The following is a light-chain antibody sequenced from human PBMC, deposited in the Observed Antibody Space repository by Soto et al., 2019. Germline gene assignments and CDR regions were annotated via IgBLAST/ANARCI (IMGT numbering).Light chain of an antibody. CDR2: TAS. V-gene: IGKV1-16*01. J-gene: IGKJ5*01. Sequence: DIQMTQSPSSLSASVGDRVTITCGARQAITNNLAWFQQKVGKAPKTLTYTASSLQSGVASMFSGSGSGTDFTLTISSLQHEDVATYYCQQYHSYPITFGQGTRLEIK. CDR3: QQYHSYPIT. CDR1: QAITNN.